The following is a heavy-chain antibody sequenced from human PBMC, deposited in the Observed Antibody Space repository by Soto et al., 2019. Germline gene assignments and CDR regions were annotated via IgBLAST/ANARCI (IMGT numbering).Heavy chain of an antibody. V-gene: IGHV4-59*01. CDR3: ARDSSSTSHFDY. Sequence: SETLSLTCTVSGGSISSYYWSWIRQPPGKGLEWIGYIYYSGSTNYNPSLKSRVTISVDTSKNQFSLKLGSVTAADTAVYYCARDSSSTSHFDYWGQGTLVTVSS. D-gene: IGHD2-2*01. CDR2: IYYSGST. J-gene: IGHJ4*02. CDR1: GGSISSYY.